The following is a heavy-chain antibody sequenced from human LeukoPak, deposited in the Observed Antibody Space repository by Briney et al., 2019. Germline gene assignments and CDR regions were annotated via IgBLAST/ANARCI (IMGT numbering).Heavy chain of an antibody. V-gene: IGHV3-7*03. J-gene: IGHJ4*02. CDR2: IKQNGGEI. CDR1: GFIFNKYW. Sequence: GGSLRLSCAASGFIFNKYWMTWVRQAPGEAPVWVANIKQNGGEIHYLDSVKGRFTISRDDAKNSLYLQMNSLRVEDTARYFCARDLPFDLWGQGTLVTVSS. CDR3: ARDLPFDL.